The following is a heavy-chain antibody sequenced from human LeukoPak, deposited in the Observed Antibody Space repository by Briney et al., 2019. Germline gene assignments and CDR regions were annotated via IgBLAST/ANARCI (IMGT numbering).Heavy chain of an antibody. Sequence: GASVKVSCKASGYAFTSYGISWVRQAPGQGLEWMGWISAYNGNTNYAQKLQGRVTMTTDTSTSTAYMELRSLRSDDTAVYYCARVRRTELDSSHDYWGQGTLVTVSS. CDR2: ISAYNGNT. CDR1: GYAFTSYG. CDR3: ARVRRTELDSSHDY. J-gene: IGHJ4*02. D-gene: IGHD6-13*01. V-gene: IGHV1-18*01.